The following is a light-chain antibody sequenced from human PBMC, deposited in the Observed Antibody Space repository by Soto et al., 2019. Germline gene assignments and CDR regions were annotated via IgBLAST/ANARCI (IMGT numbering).Light chain of an antibody. Sequence: EIVLTQSPGSLSLSPGDRATLSCRASQPFDTYLAWYQQKPGQAPRLLIYRVSTRATGIPDRFSGSGSGTDFTLTISRLEPEDFAVYFCHYYADSPGSFGPGTKVDIK. CDR2: RVS. CDR3: HYYADSPGS. V-gene: IGKV3-20*01. J-gene: IGKJ3*01. CDR1: QPFDTY.